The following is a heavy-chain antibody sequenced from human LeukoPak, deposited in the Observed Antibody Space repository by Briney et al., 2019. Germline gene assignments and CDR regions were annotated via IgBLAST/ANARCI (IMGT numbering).Heavy chain of an antibody. V-gene: IGHV4-30-4*02. CDR1: GGSISSGDYY. CDR2: IYYSGST. D-gene: IGHD2-2*01. CDR3: AREIGVVPAATRSYYYYGMDV. Sequence: SETLSLTCTVSGGSISSGDYYWSWIRQPPGKGLEWIGYIYYSGSTYYNPPLKSRVTISVDTSKNQFSLKLSSVTAADTAVYYCAREIGVVPAATRSYYYYGMDVWGQGTTVTVSS. J-gene: IGHJ6*02.